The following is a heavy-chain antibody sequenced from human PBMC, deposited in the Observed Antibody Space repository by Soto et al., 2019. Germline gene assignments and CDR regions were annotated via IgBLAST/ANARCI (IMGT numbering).Heavy chain of an antibody. CDR2: ISGSGGST. D-gene: IGHD3-9*01. CDR3: AKDSILTGYLGRHSFDY. Sequence: GGSLRLSCAASGFTFSSYAMSWVRQAPGKGLEWVSAISGSGGSTYYADSVKGRFTISRDNSKNTLYLQMNSLRAEDTAVYYCAKDSILTGYLGRHSFDYWGQGTLVTVSS. J-gene: IGHJ4*02. CDR1: GFTFSSYA. V-gene: IGHV3-23*01.